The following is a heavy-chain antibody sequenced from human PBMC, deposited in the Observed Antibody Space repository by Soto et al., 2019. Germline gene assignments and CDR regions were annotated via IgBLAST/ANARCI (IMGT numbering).Heavy chain of an antibody. Sequence: QITLKESGPPLVKPTQTLTLTCTFSGFSLSTSGVGVGWIRQPPGKALEWLALIYWDDDKRYSPSLKSRLTITKESSKNQVVLTMTDMDPVDTGTCHCADSSYENWFDPWGQGTLVTVSS. V-gene: IGHV2-5*02. CDR3: ADSSYENWFDP. CDR2: IYWDDDK. D-gene: IGHD3-3*01. J-gene: IGHJ5*02. CDR1: GFSLSTSGVG.